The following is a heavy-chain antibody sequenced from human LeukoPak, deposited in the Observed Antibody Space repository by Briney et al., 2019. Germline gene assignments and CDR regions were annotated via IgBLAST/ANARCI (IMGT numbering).Heavy chain of an antibody. CDR2: IYYSGST. V-gene: IGHV4-39*01. J-gene: IGHJ3*02. CDR1: GGSIRNSSFY. CDR3: ARLLTRTMIVVVIKFGAFDI. D-gene: IGHD3-22*01. Sequence: SETLSLTCAVSGGSIRNSSFYWGWIRQPPGKGLEWIGSIYYSGSTYYNPSLKSRVTISVDTSKNQFSLKLSSVTAADTAVYYCARLLTRTMIVVVIKFGAFDIWGQGTMVTVSS.